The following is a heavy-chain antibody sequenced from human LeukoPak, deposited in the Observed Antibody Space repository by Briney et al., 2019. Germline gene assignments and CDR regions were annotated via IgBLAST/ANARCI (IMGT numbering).Heavy chain of an antibody. D-gene: IGHD3-10*01. CDR3: ARDRYYYGSGSSHRGYYYYYMDV. CDR1: GGSISSYY. V-gene: IGHV4-4*07. CDR2: IYTSGST. J-gene: IGHJ6*03. Sequence: SETLSLTCTVSGGSISSYYWSWIRHPAGKGLEWIGRIYTSGSTNYNPSLKSRVTMSVDTSKNQFSLKLSSVTAADTAVYYCARDRYYYGSGSSHRGYYYYYMDVWGKGTTVTISS.